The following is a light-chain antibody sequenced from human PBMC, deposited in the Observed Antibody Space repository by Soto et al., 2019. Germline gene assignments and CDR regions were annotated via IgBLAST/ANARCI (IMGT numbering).Light chain of an antibody. CDR2: EVN. V-gene: IGLV2-14*01. J-gene: IGLJ1*01. CDR3: SSFTSAYTFV. CDR1: SSDIGAYDY. Sequence: QSVLTQAASLSGSPGQSITISCTGTSSDIGAYDYVSWFQQHPGKAPKLMISEVNNRPSGVSNRFSGSKSGNTAYLTISGLQTEDEADYYCSSFTSAYTFVFGSGTKVTVL.